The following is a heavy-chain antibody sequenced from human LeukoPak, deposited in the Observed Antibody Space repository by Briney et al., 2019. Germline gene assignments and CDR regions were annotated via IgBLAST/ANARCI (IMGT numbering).Heavy chain of an antibody. CDR3: AKAFAPSLLADV. CDR2: IIGSGGST. D-gene: IGHD2-15*01. J-gene: IGHJ6*02. CDR1: GLTFSSYA. V-gene: IGHV3-23*01. Sequence: PGGSLRLSCAASGLTFSSYAMSWVRQAPGKGLEWVSAIIGSGGSTYYADSVKGRFTISRDNSKNTLYLQMNSLRAEDTAVYYCAKAFAPSLLADVWSQGTTVTVSS.